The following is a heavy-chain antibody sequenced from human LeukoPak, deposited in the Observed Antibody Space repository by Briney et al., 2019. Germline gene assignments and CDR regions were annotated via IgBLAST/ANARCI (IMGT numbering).Heavy chain of an antibody. D-gene: IGHD3-10*01. CDR2: ISYDGSEK. Sequence: PGGSLRLSCAASGFTFSSYPMHWVRQAPGKGLEWVAVISYDGSEKHYADPVKGRFTISRDNAKNTLYLQMNSLRAEDTAMYYCARDLDGSGSYHWFDPWGQGTLVTVSS. CDR3: ARDLDGSGSYHWFDP. V-gene: IGHV3-30-3*01. J-gene: IGHJ5*02. CDR1: GFTFSSYP.